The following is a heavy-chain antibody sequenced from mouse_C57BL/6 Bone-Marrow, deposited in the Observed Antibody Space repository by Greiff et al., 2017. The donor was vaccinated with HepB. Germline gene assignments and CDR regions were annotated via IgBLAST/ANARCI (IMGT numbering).Heavy chain of an antibody. Sequence: QVHVKQPGAELVKPGASVKMSCKASGYTFTSYWITWVKQRPGQGLEWIGDIYPGSGSTNYNEKFKSKATLTVDTSSSTAYMQLSSLTSEDSAVYYCAREGFSLWYFDVWGTGTTVTVSS. CDR2: IYPGSGST. J-gene: IGHJ1*03. V-gene: IGHV1-55*01. CDR3: AREGFSLWYFDV. CDR1: GYTFTSYW.